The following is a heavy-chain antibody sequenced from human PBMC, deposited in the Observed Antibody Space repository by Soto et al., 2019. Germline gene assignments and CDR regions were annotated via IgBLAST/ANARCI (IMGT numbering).Heavy chain of an antibody. V-gene: IGHV4-59*01. Sequence: PSETLSLTCTVSGGSISSYYWSWIRQPPGKRLEWIEYIYYSGSANYNPSLKSRVTISVDTSKNQFSLKLSSVTAADTAVYYCAGYPGIAVAGRDYYYGMDVWGQGTTVTVS. J-gene: IGHJ6*02. CDR2: IYYSGSA. CDR1: GGSISSYY. CDR3: AGYPGIAVAGRDYYYGMDV. D-gene: IGHD6-19*01.